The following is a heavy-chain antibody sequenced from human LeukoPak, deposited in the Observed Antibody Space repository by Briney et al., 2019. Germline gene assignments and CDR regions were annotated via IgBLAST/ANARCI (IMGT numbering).Heavy chain of an antibody. CDR1: GGSISSYY. Sequence: SETLSLTCTVSGGSISSYYWSWIRQPPGKGLEWIGYIYYSGSTNYNPSLKSRVTVSVDTSKNQFSLKLSSVTAADTAVYYCARVGYDILTGPPHYMDVWGKGTTVTISS. CDR3: ARVGYDILTGPPHYMDV. D-gene: IGHD3-9*01. J-gene: IGHJ6*03. V-gene: IGHV4-59*01. CDR2: IYYSGST.